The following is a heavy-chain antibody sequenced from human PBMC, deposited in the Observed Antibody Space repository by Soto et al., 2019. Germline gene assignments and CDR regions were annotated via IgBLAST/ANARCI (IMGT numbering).Heavy chain of an antibody. J-gene: IGHJ4*02. CDR3: ARDYYDSSGYLAPLDY. CDR1: GFTFSSYS. CDR2: ISSSSSYI. V-gene: IGHV3-21*01. D-gene: IGHD3-22*01. Sequence: PGGSLRLSCAASGFTFSSYSMNWVRQAPGKGLEWVSSISSSSSYIYYADSVKGRFTISRDNAKNSLYLQMNSLRAEDTAVYYYARDYYDSSGYLAPLDYWGQGTLVTVSS.